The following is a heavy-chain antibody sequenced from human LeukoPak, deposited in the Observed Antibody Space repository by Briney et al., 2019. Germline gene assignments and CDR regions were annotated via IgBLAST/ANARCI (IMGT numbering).Heavy chain of an antibody. CDR1: GFTFTSYW. CDR2: INHDGSDT. V-gene: IGHV3-74*01. Sequence: GGSLRLSCAASGFTFTSYWMHWVRHAPGKGPVWVSRINHDGSDTAYADSVEGRFTISRDNTESTLYLQMNSLRAEDTAVYYCARGSCSSTSCYYYFDYWGQGTLVTVSS. D-gene: IGHD2-2*01. J-gene: IGHJ4*02. CDR3: ARGSCSSTSCYYYFDY.